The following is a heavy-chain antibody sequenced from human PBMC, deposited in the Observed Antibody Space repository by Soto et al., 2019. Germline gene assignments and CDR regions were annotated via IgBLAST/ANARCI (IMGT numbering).Heavy chain of an antibody. Sequence: QVQLVQSGVEVKKPGASVKVSCKASVYTFSSYGIRWVRQAPGQGLEWIGWLIADNVNTNYAQKCQDRVTMTNDTSSSTAYMELWNLGSGDTAIYYCARSSAGWSLLRYGAFDKWGQGTMVTGSA. CDR3: ARSSAGWSLLRYGAFDK. J-gene: IGHJ3*02. CDR2: LIADNVNT. CDR1: VYTFSSYG. V-gene: IGHV1-18*01. D-gene: IGHD3-22*01.